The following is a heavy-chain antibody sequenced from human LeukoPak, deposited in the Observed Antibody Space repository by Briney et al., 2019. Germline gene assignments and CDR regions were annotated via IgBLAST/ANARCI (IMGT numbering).Heavy chain of an antibody. CDR2: INPSGGST. CDR3: ARVRVVVTAHQAFDI. V-gene: IGHV1-46*01. D-gene: IGHD2-21*02. CDR1: GYIFTSYY. Sequence: ASVKVSCTASGYIFTSYYMHWVRQAPGQGLEWMGIINPSGGSTNYAQKFQGRVAMTRDTSTNTVYMGLSSLRFEDTAVYYCARVRVVVTAHQAFDIWGQGTMITVSS. J-gene: IGHJ3*02.